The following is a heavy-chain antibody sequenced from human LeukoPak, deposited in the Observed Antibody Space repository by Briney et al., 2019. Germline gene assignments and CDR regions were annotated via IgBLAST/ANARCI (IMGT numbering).Heavy chain of an antibody. D-gene: IGHD5-12*01. Sequence: ASVKVSCKASGYTFISDDINWVRQATGQGHEWVGYMNPNSGITGYAQKFQGRVTMTWNTAISTAYMELSSLTSEDTAVYYCATTLRNKPPWGQGTLVTVSS. CDR3: ATTLRNKPP. CDR2: MNPNSGIT. J-gene: IGHJ4*02. CDR1: GYTFISDD. V-gene: IGHV1-8*01.